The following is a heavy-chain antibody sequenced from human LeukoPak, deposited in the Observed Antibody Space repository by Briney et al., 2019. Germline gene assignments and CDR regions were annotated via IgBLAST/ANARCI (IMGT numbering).Heavy chain of an antibody. CDR1: GFTFSSYS. D-gene: IGHD3-3*01. Sequence: GGSLRLSCAASGFTFSSYSMNWVRQAPGKGLEWVSSISSSSSYIYYADSVKGRFTISRDNAKNSLYLQMNSLRAEDTAVYYCARVGHDFWSGYTPSYNWFDPWGQGTLVTVSS. V-gene: IGHV3-21*01. CDR3: ARVGHDFWSGYTPSYNWFDP. J-gene: IGHJ5*02. CDR2: ISSSSSYI.